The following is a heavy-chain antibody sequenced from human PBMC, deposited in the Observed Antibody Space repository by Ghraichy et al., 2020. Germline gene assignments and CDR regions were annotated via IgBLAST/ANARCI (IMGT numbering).Heavy chain of an antibody. CDR1: GGSISSSSYY. V-gene: IGHV4-39*01. CDR2: IYYSGST. Sequence: SETLSLTCTVSGGSISSSSYYWGWIRQPPGKGLEWIGSIYYSGSTYYNPSLKSRVTISVDTSKNQFSLKLSSVTAADTAVYYCARKGKWFRESQLDYWGQGTLVTVSS. D-gene: IGHD3-10*01. J-gene: IGHJ4*02. CDR3: ARKGKWFRESQLDY.